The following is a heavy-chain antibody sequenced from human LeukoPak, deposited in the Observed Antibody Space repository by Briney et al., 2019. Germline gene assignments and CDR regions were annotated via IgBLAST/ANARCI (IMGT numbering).Heavy chain of an antibody. CDR3: ASTAYSDYSVCF. Sequence: TGGSLRLSCAASGFTISNYRMHWIRQVPGKGLVWVSRISSDGSSTRYADSVKGRFTISRDNAKNTLYLQMNSLRAEDTAVYYCASTAYSDYSVCFGGQGTLVTVSS. CDR1: GFTISNYR. D-gene: IGHD5-12*01. CDR2: ISSDGSST. J-gene: IGHJ4*02. V-gene: IGHV3-74*01.